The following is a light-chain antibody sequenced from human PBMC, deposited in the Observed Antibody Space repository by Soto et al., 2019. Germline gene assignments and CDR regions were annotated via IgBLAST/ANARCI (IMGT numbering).Light chain of an antibody. V-gene: IGKV1-27*01. CDR1: QGISNY. CDR3: QKHNSAPWT. CDR2: SAS. J-gene: IGKJ1*01. Sequence: DLQMTQSPSSLSASVGDRVTITCRASQGISNYLAWYQQKPGTVPKLLIYSASTLQSGVPSRFSGSGSGTDFTLTISSLQPEDVATYYCQKHNSAPWTFGQGTKVEIK.